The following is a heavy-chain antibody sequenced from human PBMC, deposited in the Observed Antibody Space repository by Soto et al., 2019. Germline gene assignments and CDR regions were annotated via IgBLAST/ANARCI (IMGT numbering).Heavy chain of an antibody. CDR2: IYYSEST. CDR1: GGSISSYY. J-gene: IGHJ4*02. V-gene: IGHV4-59*01. D-gene: IGHD2-15*01. Sequence: SETLSLTCTVSGGSISSYYWSWIRQPPGKGLEWIGYIYYSESTNYNPSLKSRVTISVDTSKNQFSLKLSSVTAADTAVYYCARGYCSGGSCYHTDYWGQGTLVTVSS. CDR3: ARGYCSGGSCYHTDY.